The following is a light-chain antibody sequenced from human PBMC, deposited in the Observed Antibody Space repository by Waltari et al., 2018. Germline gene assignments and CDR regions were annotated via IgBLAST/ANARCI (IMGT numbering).Light chain of an antibody. CDR3: SSYTSSK. Sequence: QSALTQPASVSGSPGQSITHSCTGSDVGGLNYVSWYQQRPGQAPKLVIYDVIKRPSGVSNRFSGSKSGNTASLTISGLQTEDEGDYYCSSYTSSKFGGGTKVTVL. V-gene: IGLV2-14*01. CDR1: SDVGGLNY. J-gene: IGLJ2*01. CDR2: DVI.